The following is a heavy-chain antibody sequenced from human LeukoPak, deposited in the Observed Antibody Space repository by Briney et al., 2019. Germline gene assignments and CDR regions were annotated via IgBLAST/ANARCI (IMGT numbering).Heavy chain of an antibody. J-gene: IGHJ4*02. CDR1: GFPLGDYA. CDR3: IRTRCSGGGCYFDY. V-gene: IGHV3-49*04. Sequence: PGGSLRLSCTASGFPLGDYAMSWVRHAPGEGLEGVGFIRSKAYGGTTEYAASVKGRFTISRDDSKWIDHQKMNSLKTEDTAVSYCIRTRCSGGGCYFDYWGQGTLVTVSS. D-gene: IGHD2-15*01. CDR2: IRSKAYGGTT.